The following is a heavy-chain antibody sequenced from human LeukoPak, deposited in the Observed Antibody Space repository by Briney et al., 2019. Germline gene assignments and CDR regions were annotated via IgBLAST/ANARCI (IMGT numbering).Heavy chain of an antibody. Sequence: GGSLRLSCAASGFTFSSYAMSWVRQAPGKGLEWVSAISGRGGGTSYADSVKGRFTISRDNSKNTLSLQMNSLRAEDTAVYYCAKDAYTSSWYRFDPWGQGTLVTVSS. CDR2: ISGRGGGT. CDR1: GFTFSSYA. D-gene: IGHD6-13*01. V-gene: IGHV3-23*01. J-gene: IGHJ5*02. CDR3: AKDAYTSSWYRFDP.